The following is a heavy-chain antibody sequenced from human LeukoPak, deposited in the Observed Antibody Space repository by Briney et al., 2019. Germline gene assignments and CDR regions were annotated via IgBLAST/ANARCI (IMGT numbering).Heavy chain of an antibody. D-gene: IGHD6-19*01. CDR2: IYYSGST. J-gene: IGHJ4*02. CDR3: ARGAVAGKAPTETSFDY. CDR1: GGSISSSSYY. V-gene: IGHV4-39*07. Sequence: SETLSLTCTVSGGSISSSSYYWGWIRQPPGKGLEWIGSIYYSGSTYYNPSLKSRVTISVDTSKNQFSLKLSSVTAADTAVYYCARGAVAGKAPTETSFDYWGQGTLVTVSS.